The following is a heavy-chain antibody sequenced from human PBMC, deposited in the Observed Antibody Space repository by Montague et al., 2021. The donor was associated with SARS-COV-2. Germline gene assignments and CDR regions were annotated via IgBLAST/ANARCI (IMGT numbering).Heavy chain of an antibody. Sequence: SETLSLTCTVSGGSIRSSSYYWGWIRQPPGKGLEWIGSIYYSGSTYYNPSLKSRVTISVDTSKNQFSLKLSSMTAADTAVYYCARLLSWIAAAGTIHYFDYWGQGTLVTVSS. CDR3: ARLLSWIAAAGTIHYFDY. V-gene: IGHV4-39*01. CDR2: IYYSGST. D-gene: IGHD6-13*01. CDR1: GGSIRSSSYY. J-gene: IGHJ4*02.